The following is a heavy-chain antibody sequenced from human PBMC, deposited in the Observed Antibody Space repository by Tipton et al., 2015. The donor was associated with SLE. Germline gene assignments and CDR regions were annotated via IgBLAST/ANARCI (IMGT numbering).Heavy chain of an antibody. CDR3: TQGVTRLDWLPLHC. J-gene: IGHJ4*02. D-gene: IGHD3-3*01. Sequence: VQLVQSGGGLVQPGRSLRLSCSTSGFTFSDYAVEWVRQAPGKGLEWVGYIRSKAYGGTSEYAASVKGRFTISRDDSKSVAYLQMNSLKTEDTAVYYCTQGVTRLDWLPLHCWGQGTLVTVSS. CDR1: GFTFSDYA. V-gene: IGHV3-49*04. CDR2: IRSKAYGGTS.